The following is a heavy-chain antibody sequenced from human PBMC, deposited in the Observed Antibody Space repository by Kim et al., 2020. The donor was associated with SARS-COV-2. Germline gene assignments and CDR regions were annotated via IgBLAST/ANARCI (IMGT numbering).Heavy chain of an antibody. Sequence: ASVKVSCKASGYTFTSYYMHWVRQAPGQGLEWMGIINPSGGSTSYAQKFQGRVTMTRDTSTSTVYMELSSLRSEDTAVYYCARVASSSWYYYYYGMDVWGQGTTVTVSS. CDR2: INPSGGST. V-gene: IGHV1-46*01. CDR1: GYTFTSYY. J-gene: IGHJ6*02. CDR3: ARVASSSWYYYYYGMDV. D-gene: IGHD6-13*01.